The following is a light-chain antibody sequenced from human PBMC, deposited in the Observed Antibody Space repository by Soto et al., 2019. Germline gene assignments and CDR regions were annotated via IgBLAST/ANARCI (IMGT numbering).Light chain of an antibody. V-gene: IGKV3-11*01. CDR3: QQRSNYYRVT. J-gene: IGKJ3*01. Sequence: EIVMTQSPATLSVSPGERASLSCRASQSVRSNVAWYQQRPGQAPRLLIYGVSNRATGIPARFSGSGSGTDFTLTISSLEPEDFAVYYCQQRSNYYRVTFGPGTKVDIK. CDR1: QSVRSN. CDR2: GVS.